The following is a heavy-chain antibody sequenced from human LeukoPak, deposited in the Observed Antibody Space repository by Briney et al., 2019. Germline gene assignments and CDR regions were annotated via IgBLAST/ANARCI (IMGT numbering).Heavy chain of an antibody. CDR1: GGSISSYY. Sequence: PSETLSLICTVSGGSISSYYWSWIRQPPGKGLEWIGYIYYSGSTNYNPSLKSRVTISVDTSKNQFSLKLSSVTAADTAVYYCARTGAVAGFLDYWGQGTLVTVSS. V-gene: IGHV4-59*01. CDR2: IYYSGST. J-gene: IGHJ4*02. CDR3: ARTGAVAGFLDY. D-gene: IGHD6-19*01.